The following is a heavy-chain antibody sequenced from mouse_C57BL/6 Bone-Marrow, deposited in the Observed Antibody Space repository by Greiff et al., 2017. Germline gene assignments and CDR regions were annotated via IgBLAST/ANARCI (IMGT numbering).Heavy chain of an antibody. D-gene: IGHD2-4*01. CDR2: IYPRSGNT. CDR1: GYTFTSYG. J-gene: IGHJ3*01. V-gene: IGHV1-81*01. Sequence: QVQLQQSGAELARPGASVKLSCKASGYTFTSYGISWVKQRTGQGLEWIGEIYPRSGNTYYNEKFKGKATLTADKSSSTEYMELRSLTSEDSAVYFCARAPIYYDYDGFAYWGQGTLVTVSA. CDR3: ARAPIYYDYDGFAY.